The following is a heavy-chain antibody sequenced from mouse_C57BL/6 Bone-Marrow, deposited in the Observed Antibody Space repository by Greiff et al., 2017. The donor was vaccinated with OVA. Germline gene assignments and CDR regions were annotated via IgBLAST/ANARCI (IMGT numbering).Heavy chain of an antibody. J-gene: IGHJ3*01. CDR3: VRDLNYYGSSPLFAY. CDR1: GFTFNTYA. V-gene: IGHV10-3*01. CDR2: IRSKSSNYAT. D-gene: IGHD1-1*01. Sequence: EVQRVESGGGLVQPKGSLKLSCAASGFTFNTYAMHWVRQAPGKGLEWVARIRSKSSNYATYYADSVKDRFTISRDDSQSMLYLQMNNLKTEDTAMYYCVRDLNYYGSSPLFAYWGQGTLVTVSA.